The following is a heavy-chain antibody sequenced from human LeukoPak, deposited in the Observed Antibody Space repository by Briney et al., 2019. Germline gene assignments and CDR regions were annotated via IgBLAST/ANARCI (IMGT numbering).Heavy chain of an antibody. V-gene: IGHV4-39*07. J-gene: IGHJ3*02. Sequence: SETLSLTCTVSGDSISSSSYYWGWIRQPPGKGLEWIGSIYYSGSTYYNPSLKSRVTISVDTSKNQFSLKLSSVTAADTAVYYCARDIVPDYYDSSGYLPDAFDIRGQGTMVTVSS. CDR1: GDSISSSSYY. CDR3: ARDIVPDYYDSSGYLPDAFDI. D-gene: IGHD3-22*01. CDR2: IYYSGST.